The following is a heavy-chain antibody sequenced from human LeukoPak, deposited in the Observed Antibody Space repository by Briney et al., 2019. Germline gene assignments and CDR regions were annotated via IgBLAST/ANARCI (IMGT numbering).Heavy chain of an antibody. CDR2: IDYNGNT. CDR3: ARAYTSWSFDY. D-gene: IGHD2-2*02. V-gene: IGHV4-59*01. Sequence: SETLSLTCTVSGGSITNYYWSWIRQPPGKGLEWIGYIDYNGNTNYNPSLKSRVTISIDTSKNQFSLKLSSVTAADTAVYYCARAYTSWSFDYWGQGTLVTVSS. J-gene: IGHJ4*02. CDR1: GGSITNYY.